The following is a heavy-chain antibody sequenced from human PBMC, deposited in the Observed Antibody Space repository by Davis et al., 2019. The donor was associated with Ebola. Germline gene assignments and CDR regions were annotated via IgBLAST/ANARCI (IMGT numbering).Heavy chain of an antibody. CDR1: GFTFSNYW. J-gene: IGHJ3*02. D-gene: IGHD6-19*01. Sequence: GESLKISCAASGFTFSNYWMHWVRQAPGKGLVWVSRINSDGSSIAYADSVKGRFTISRDNAKNTLYLQLDSLRVEDTAVYYCARDAIEVAGTGGAFDIWGQGTMVTVSS. V-gene: IGHV3-74*01. CDR3: ARDAIEVAGTGGAFDI. CDR2: INSDGSSI.